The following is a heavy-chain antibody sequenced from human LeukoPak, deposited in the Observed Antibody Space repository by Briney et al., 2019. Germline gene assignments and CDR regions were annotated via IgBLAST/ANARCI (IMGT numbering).Heavy chain of an antibody. CDR2: ISWSSLTT. CDR3: ARDRGRAEKGAFDI. CDR1: GFTFSNYA. Sequence: GGSLRLSCAASGFTFSNYALSWVRQAPGRGLEWVSLISWSSLTTEYADSVKGRFTISRDNSKNTLYLQMNSLRAEDTAVYYCARDRGRAEKGAFDIWGQGTMVTVSS. V-gene: IGHV3-23*01. J-gene: IGHJ3*02.